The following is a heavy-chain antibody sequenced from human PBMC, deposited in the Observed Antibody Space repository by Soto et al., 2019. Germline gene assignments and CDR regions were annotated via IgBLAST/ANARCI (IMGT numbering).Heavy chain of an antibody. V-gene: IGHV3-30*18. CDR1: GFTFSSYG. D-gene: IGHD6-6*01. CDR3: AKDWDSSSPNNP. Sequence: QVQLVESVGGVVQPGRSLRLSCAASGFTFSSYGMHWVRQAPGTGLEWVAVISYDGSNKYYADSVKGRFTISRDNSKNTLYLQMNSLRAEDTAVYYCAKDWDSSSPNNPWGQGTLVTVSA. J-gene: IGHJ5*02. CDR2: ISYDGSNK.